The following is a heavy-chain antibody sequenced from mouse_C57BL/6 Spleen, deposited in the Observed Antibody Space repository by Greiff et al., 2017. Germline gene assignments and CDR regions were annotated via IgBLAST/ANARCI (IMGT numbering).Heavy chain of an antibody. CDR3: ARGEAYYSNYEGYYFDY. CDR2: ISSGSSTI. J-gene: IGHJ2*01. V-gene: IGHV5-17*01. D-gene: IGHD2-5*01. CDR1: GFTFSDYG. Sequence: EVKLMESGGGLVKPGGSLKLSCAASGFTFSDYGMHWVRQAPEKGLEWVAYISSGSSTIYYADTVKGRFTIARDNAKNTLFLQMTSLRSEDTAMYYCARGEAYYSNYEGYYFDYWGQGTTLTVSS.